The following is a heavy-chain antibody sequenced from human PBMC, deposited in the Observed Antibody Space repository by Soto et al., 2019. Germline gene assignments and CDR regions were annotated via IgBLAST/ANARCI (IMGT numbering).Heavy chain of an antibody. V-gene: IGHV1-18*01. D-gene: IGHD1-1*01. CDR1: GYTFTSYG. CDR3: ARGRYGDY. Sequence: QVHLVQSGAEVKKPGASVKVSCKASGYTFTSYGITWVRQAPGQGLEWMGWISAHNGNTDYAQKLQGRVIVTRDTSTSTASMELMSVRSDDTAVYYCARGRYGDYWGQGALVTVSS. CDR2: ISAHNGNT. J-gene: IGHJ4*02.